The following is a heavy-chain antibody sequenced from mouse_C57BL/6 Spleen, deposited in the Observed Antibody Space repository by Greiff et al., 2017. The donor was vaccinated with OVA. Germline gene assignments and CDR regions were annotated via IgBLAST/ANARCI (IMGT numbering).Heavy chain of an antibody. J-gene: IGHJ2*01. CDR3: TRGGITTVVFDY. CDR1: GFTFSSYA. CDR2: ISSGGDYI. D-gene: IGHD1-1*01. V-gene: IGHV5-9-1*02. Sequence: EVQLVESGEGLVKPGGSLKLSCAASGFTFSSYAMSWVRQTPEKRLEWVAYISSGGDYIYYADTVKGRFTISRDNARNTLYLQMSSLKSEDTAMYYCTRGGITTVVFDYWGQGTTRTVSS.